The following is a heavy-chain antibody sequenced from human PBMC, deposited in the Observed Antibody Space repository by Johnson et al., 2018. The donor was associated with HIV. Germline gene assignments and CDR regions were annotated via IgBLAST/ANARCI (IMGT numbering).Heavy chain of an antibody. CDR1: GFTFSSYW. J-gene: IGHJ3*02. V-gene: IGHV3-30*14. CDR3: AREGYSGSPNGRGAFDI. CDR2: ISYDGSNK. D-gene: IGHD1-26*01. Sequence: QVQLVESGGGLVQPGGSLRLSCATSGFTFSSYWMNWVRQAPGKGLEWVAVISYDGSNKYYADSVKGRFTISRDNSKNTLYLQMNSLRAEDTAVYYCAREGYSGSPNGRGAFDIWGQGTMVTVSS.